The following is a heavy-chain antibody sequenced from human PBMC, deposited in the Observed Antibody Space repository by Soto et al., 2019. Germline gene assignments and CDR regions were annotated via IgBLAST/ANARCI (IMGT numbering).Heavy chain of an antibody. CDR2: ISGNADST. CDR1: GFTFSSYA. J-gene: IGHJ4*02. D-gene: IGHD3-22*01. Sequence: GWSLRLSCAASGFTFSSYAMTWVRQAPGKGLEWVSAISGNADSTYYADSVKGRFSISRDNSKNTLYLQMNSLRAEDTAVYYCEKDTYDSSGYYHDSWGQGTLVTVSA. CDR3: EKDTYDSSGYYHDS. V-gene: IGHV3-23*01.